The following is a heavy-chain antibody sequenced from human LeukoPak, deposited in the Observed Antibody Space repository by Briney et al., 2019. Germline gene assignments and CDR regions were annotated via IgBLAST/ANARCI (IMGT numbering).Heavy chain of an antibody. CDR3: ARDHHPTSVLLWFGELSPYYFDY. CDR1: GFTFSSYG. Sequence: PGGSLRLPCAASGFTFSSYGMHWVRQAPGKGLEWVAVISYDGSNKYYADSVKGRFTISRDNSKNTLYLQMNSLRAEDTAVYYCARDHHPTSVLLWFGELSPYYFDYWGQGTLVTVSS. D-gene: IGHD3-10*01. V-gene: IGHV3-30*03. J-gene: IGHJ4*02. CDR2: ISYDGSNK.